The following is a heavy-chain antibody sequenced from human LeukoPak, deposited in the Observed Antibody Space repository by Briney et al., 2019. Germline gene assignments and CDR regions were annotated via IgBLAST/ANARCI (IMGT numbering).Heavy chain of an antibody. D-gene: IGHD3-9*01. CDR3: ARGVAHFDWFFDY. V-gene: IGHV4-4*07. CDR2: VYTSGSP. CDR1: GGSISTYY. Sequence: SETLSLTCTVSGGSISTYYWSWIRQPAGKGLEWIGRVYTSGSPKYNPSLKSRVTISVDTSKNQFSLKLSSVTAADTAVYYCARGVAHFDWFFDYWGQGTLVTVSS. J-gene: IGHJ4*02.